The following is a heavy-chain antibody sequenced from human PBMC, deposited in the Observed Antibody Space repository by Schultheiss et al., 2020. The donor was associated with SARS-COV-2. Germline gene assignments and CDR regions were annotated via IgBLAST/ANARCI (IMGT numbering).Heavy chain of an antibody. J-gene: IGHJ3*02. CDR1: GFTFSSYA. Sequence: GSLRLSCAASGFTFSSYAMHWVRQAPGKGLEWVGRIRSKANSYATAYAASVKGRFTISRDNAKNSLYLQMNSLRAEDTAVYYCARDLGGGYAFDIWGQGTMVTVSS. D-gene: IGHD2-15*01. CDR2: IRSKANSYAT. CDR3: ARDLGGGYAFDI. V-gene: IGHV3-73*01.